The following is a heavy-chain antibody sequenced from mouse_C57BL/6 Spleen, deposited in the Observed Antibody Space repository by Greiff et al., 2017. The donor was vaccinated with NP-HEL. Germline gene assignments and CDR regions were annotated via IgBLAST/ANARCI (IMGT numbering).Heavy chain of an antibody. V-gene: IGHV14-4*01. CDR3: TGGSNYHYFDY. Sequence: VQLQQSGAELVRPGASVKLSCTASGFNIKDDYMHWVKQRPEQGLEWIGWIDPENGDTEYASKFQGKATITADTSSNTAYLQLSSLTSEDTAVYYCTGGSNYHYFDYWGQGTTLTVSS. D-gene: IGHD2-5*01. CDR1: GFNIKDDY. CDR2: IDPENGDT. J-gene: IGHJ2*01.